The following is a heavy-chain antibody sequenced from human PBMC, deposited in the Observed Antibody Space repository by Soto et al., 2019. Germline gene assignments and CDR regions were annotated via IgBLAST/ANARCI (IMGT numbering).Heavy chain of an antibody. J-gene: IGHJ4*02. CDR2: ISAYNGNT. CDR3: ARERTVTTSRYFDY. Sequence: GASVKVSCKASGYTFTSYGISWVRQAPGQGLEWTGWISAYNGNTNYAQKLQGRVTMTTDTSTSTAYMELRSLRSDDTAVYYCARERTVTTSRYFDYWGQGTLVTVSS. D-gene: IGHD4-17*01. V-gene: IGHV1-18*01. CDR1: GYTFTSYG.